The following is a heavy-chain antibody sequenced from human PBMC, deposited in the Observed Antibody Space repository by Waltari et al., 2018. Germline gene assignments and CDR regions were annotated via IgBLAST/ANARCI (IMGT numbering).Heavy chain of an antibody. J-gene: IGHJ4*02. V-gene: IGHV3-48*04. Sequence: EVHLVESGGGFVQPGGSLRLSCAASAFTFNIYTITWVRQAPGKGLEWIAYISSSSSAIYHADSVEGRFTISRDNAKNSLYLQMSSLRAEDTAVYYCARHLRPYCVGDCYSGLAYWGQGTLVTVSS. CDR2: ISSSSSAI. D-gene: IGHD2-21*01. CDR1: AFTFNIYT. CDR3: ARHLRPYCVGDCYSGLAY.